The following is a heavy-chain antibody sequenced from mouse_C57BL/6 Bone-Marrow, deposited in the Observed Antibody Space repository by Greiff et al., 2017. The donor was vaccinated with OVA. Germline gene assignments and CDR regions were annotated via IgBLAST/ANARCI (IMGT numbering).Heavy chain of an antibody. CDR2: IDPENGDT. Sequence: VHVKQSGAELVRPGASVKLSCTASGFNIKDDYMHWVKQRPEQGLEWIGWIDPENGDTEYASKFQGKATITADTSSNTAYLQLSSLTSEDTAVYYCYYYYGSSYGYFDYWGQGTTLTVSS. D-gene: IGHD1-1*01. CDR3: YYYYGSSYGYFDY. J-gene: IGHJ2*01. V-gene: IGHV14-4*01. CDR1: GFNIKDDY.